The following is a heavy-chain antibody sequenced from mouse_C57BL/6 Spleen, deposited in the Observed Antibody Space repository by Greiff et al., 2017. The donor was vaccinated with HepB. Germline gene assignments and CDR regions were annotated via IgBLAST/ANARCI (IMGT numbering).Heavy chain of an antibody. J-gene: IGHJ4*01. D-gene: IGHD4-1*01. CDR3: ARDGTYYAMDY. V-gene: IGHV1-80*01. CDR2: IYPGDGDT. Sequence: VQLQQSGAELVKPGASVKISCKASGYAFSSYWMNWVKQRPGKGLEWIGQIYPGDGDTNYNGKLKGKATLTADKSSSTAYMQLSSLTSEDSAVYFCARDGTYYAMDYWGQGTSVTVSS. CDR1: GYAFSSYW.